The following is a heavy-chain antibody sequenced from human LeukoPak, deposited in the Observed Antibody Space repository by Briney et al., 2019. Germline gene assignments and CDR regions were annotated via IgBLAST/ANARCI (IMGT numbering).Heavy chain of an antibody. CDR3: ASVGGFTYGIDC. CDR1: GFTFNTYA. D-gene: IGHD5-18*01. Sequence: GGSLRLSCAASGFTFNTYAMNWVRHAPGKGLEWVTSISSTSTSIYYEDSVKGRFTISRDNAKNSLYLQMNSLRVEDTAVYYCASVGGFTYGIDCWGQGALVTVSS. V-gene: IGHV3-21*01. J-gene: IGHJ4*02. CDR2: ISSTSTSI.